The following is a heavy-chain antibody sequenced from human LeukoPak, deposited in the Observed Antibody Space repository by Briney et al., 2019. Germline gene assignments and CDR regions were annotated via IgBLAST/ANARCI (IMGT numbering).Heavy chain of an antibody. Sequence: SETLSLTCTVSGGSISSYYWSWIRQPPGKGLEWSGYIYYSGSTNYNPSLKSRVTISVDTSKNQFSLKLSSVTAADTAVYYCARESNRPYYYGMDVWGQGTTVTVSS. V-gene: IGHV4-59*01. CDR1: GGSISSYY. D-gene: IGHD2/OR15-2a*01. CDR3: ARESNRPYYYGMDV. J-gene: IGHJ6*02. CDR2: IYYSGST.